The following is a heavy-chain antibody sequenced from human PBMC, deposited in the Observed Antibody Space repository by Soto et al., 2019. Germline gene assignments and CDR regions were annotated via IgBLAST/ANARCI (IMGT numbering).Heavy chain of an antibody. D-gene: IGHD3-9*01. CDR2: IKSKTDGGTT. CDR1: GFTFSNAW. V-gene: IGHV3-15*07. J-gene: IGHJ4*02. Sequence: GGSLRLSCAASGFTFSNAWMNWVRQAPGKGLEWVGRIKSKTDGGTTDYAAPVKGRFTISRDDSKNTLYLQMNSLKTEDTAVYYCTTALPHYDILTGYYSYYFDYWGQGTLVTVSS. CDR3: TTALPHYDILTGYYSYYFDY.